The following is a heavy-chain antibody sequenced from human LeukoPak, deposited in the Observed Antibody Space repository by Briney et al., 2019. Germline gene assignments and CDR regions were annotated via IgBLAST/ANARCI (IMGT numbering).Heavy chain of an antibody. Sequence: GGSLRLSCAASGFTFSSYGMHWVRQAPGKGLEGVAFIRYDGSNKYYADSVKGRFTISRDNSKNTLYLQMNSLRAEDTAVYYCANPLLGSSDYWGQGTLVTVSS. D-gene: IGHD1-26*01. CDR1: GFTFSSYG. CDR2: IRYDGSNK. CDR3: ANPLLGSSDY. J-gene: IGHJ4*02. V-gene: IGHV3-30*02.